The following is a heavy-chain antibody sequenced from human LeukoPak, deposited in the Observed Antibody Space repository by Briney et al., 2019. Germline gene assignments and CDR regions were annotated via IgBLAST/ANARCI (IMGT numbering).Heavy chain of an antibody. CDR3: VRDWAGSSSSVGY. Sequence: GGSLRLSCAASGFTFSSYSMNWVRQAPGKGLEWVSSISSSSSYIYYADSVKGRFTISRDNAKNSLYLQMNGLRAEDTAVYYCVRDWAGSSSSVGYWGQGTLVTVSS. CDR1: GFTFSSYS. CDR2: ISSSSSYI. J-gene: IGHJ4*02. D-gene: IGHD6-13*01. V-gene: IGHV3-21*01.